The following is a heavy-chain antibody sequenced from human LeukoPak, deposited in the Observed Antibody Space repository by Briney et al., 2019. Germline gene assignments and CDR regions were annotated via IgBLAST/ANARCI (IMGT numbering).Heavy chain of an antibody. CDR3: ARECYDILTGYYNDY. V-gene: IGHV1-69*13. CDR1: GGTFSSYA. J-gene: IGHJ4*02. D-gene: IGHD3-9*01. CDR2: IIPIFGTA. Sequence: SVKVSCKASGGTFSSYAISWVRQAPGQGLEWMGGIIPIFGTANYAQKFQGRVTITADESTSTAYMELSSLRSEDTAVYYCARECYDILTGYYNDYWGQGTLVTVSS.